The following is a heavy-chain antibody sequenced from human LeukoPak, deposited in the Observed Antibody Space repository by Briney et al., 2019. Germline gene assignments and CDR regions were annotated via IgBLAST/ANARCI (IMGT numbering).Heavy chain of an antibody. Sequence: PGGSLRLSCAASGFTFNNYGMHWVRQAPGKGLEWVALIWYDGTNKYYGDSVKGRFTISRDNSKNTAYLQINSLRAEDTAVYYCPRGRFGELSVATFDIWGQGTMVTVSS. V-gene: IGHV3-33*01. CDR3: PRGRFGELSVATFDI. CDR1: GFTFNNYG. J-gene: IGHJ3*02. D-gene: IGHD3-10*01. CDR2: IWYDGTNK.